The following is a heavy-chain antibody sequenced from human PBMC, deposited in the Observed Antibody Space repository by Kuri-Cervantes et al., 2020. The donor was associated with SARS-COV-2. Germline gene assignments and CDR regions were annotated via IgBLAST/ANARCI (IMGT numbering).Heavy chain of an antibody. CDR2: IYSGGST. J-gene: IGHJ5*02. V-gene: IGHV3-53*01. CDR3: ARDQGWLDPWWFDP. CDR1: GFTVSSNY. Sequence: GGSLRLSCAASGFTVSSNYMSWVRQAPGKGLEWVSVIYSGGSTYYADSVKGRFTISRDNSKNTLYLQMNSLRAEDTAVYYCARDQGWLDPWWFDPWGQGTLVTVSS. D-gene: IGHD6-19*01.